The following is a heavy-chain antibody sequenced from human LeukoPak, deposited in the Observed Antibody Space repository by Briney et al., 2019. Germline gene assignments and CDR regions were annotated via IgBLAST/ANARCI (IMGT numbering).Heavy chain of an antibody. CDR2: ISYDGSNK. V-gene: IGHV3-30*18. D-gene: IGHD1-26*01. CDR1: GFTFSSYR. CDR3: AKVQARRWEPHGDDY. J-gene: IGHJ4*02. Sequence: GGSLRRSCAASGFTFSSYRMLWVRQAPGKGLEWVAVISYDGSNKYYADSVKGRFTISRDNSKNTLYLQMNSLRAEDTAVYYCAKVQARRWEPHGDDYWGQGTLVTVSS.